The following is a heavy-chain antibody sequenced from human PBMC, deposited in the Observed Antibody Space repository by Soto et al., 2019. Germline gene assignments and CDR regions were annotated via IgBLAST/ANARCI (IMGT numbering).Heavy chain of an antibody. CDR1: GYTFTNYY. Sequence: QVQLVQSGAEVKKPGASVKVSCKASGYTFTNYYVHWVRQAPGQGPEWMGVINPSGGSTRDVQKFQGRVTMTSDTSTSKVQMKLSSLEFDDTAVYYCARDATYYYYGMDVWGQGTTVTVSS. V-gene: IGHV1-46*01. J-gene: IGHJ6*02. CDR3: ARDATYYYYGMDV. D-gene: IGHD2-15*01. CDR2: INPSGGST.